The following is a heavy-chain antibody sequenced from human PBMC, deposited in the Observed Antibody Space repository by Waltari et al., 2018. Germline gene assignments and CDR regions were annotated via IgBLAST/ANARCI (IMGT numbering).Heavy chain of an antibody. CDR2: ISSISSYI. V-gene: IGHV3-21*01. CDR3: ARDQLENGDPDAFDI. CDR1: GFTFSSYS. Sequence: EVQLVESGGGLVKPGGSLRLSCAASGFTFSSYSMNWVRQAPGKGLEGVSSISSISSYIYYADSVKGRFTISRDNAKNSLYLQMNSLRAEDTAVYYCARDQLENGDPDAFDIWGQGTMVTVSS. D-gene: IGHD3-10*01. J-gene: IGHJ3*02.